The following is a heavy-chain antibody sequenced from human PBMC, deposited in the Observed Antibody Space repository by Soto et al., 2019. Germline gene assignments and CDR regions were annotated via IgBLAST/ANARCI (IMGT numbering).Heavy chain of an antibody. CDR2: ISAYNGNT. J-gene: IGHJ5*02. Sequence: VSVKVSCKASGYTFTSYGISWVRQAPGQGLEWMGWISAYNGNTNYAQKLQGRVTMTTDTSTSTAYMELRSLRSDDTAVYYCARDGSQAARGWFDPWGQGTLVTVSS. CDR3: ARDGSQAARGWFDP. CDR1: GYTFTSYG. D-gene: IGHD6-6*01. V-gene: IGHV1-18*04.